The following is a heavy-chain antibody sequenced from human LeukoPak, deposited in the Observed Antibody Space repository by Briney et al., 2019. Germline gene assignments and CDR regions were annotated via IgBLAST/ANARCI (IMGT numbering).Heavy chain of an antibody. D-gene: IGHD3-10*01. CDR2: IRGSGGST. Sequence: PGGSLRLSCAASGFTFSSYAMNWVRQAPGKGLEWVSSIRGSGGSTHYADSVKGRSTISRDNSKSTLYLQMNSLRAEDTALYYCAKAFNYGSGYNYKTFDSWGQGTLVTVSS. V-gene: IGHV3-23*01. J-gene: IGHJ4*02. CDR3: AKAFNYGSGYNYKTFDS. CDR1: GFTFSSYA.